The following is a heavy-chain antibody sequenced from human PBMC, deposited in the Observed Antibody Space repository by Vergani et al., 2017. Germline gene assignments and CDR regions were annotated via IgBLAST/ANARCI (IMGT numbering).Heavy chain of an antibody. CDR2: INPSGGST. CDR3: ARDLGAGIAAAWNWLDP. V-gene: IGHV1-46*03. CDR1: GYTFTSYY. J-gene: IGHJ5*02. D-gene: IGHD6-13*01. Sequence: QVQLVQSGAEVKKPGASVKVSCKASGYTFTSYYMHWVRQAPGQGLEWMGIINPSGGSTSYAQKFQGRVTMTRDTSTSTVYMELSSLRSEDTAVYYCARDLGAGIAAAWNWLDPWGQGTLVTVSS.